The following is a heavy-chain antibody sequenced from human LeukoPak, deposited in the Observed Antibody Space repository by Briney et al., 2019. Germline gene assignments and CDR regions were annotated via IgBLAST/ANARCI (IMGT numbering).Heavy chain of an antibody. CDR2: IYYSGST. J-gene: IGHJ4*02. CDR1: GGSISSYY. V-gene: IGHV4-59*01. CDR3: ARGPRYCSSTSCYAGPLDY. D-gene: IGHD2-2*01. Sequence: PSETLSPTCTVSGGSISSYYWSWIRQPPGKGLEWIGYIYYSGSTNYNPSLKSRVTISVDTSKNQFSLKLSSVTAADTAVYYCARGPRYCSSTSCYAGPLDYWGQGTLVTVSS.